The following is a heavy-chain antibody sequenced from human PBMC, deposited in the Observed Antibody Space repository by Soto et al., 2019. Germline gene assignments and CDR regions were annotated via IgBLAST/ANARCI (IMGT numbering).Heavy chain of an antibody. J-gene: IGHJ4*02. D-gene: IGHD3-16*02. CDR2: INHSGST. Sequence: QVQLQQWGAGLLKPSETLSLTCAVYGGSFSGYYWSWIRQPPGKGLEWIGEINHSGSTNYNRSLKSRVTISVDTSKNQFSLKLSSVTAADTAVYYCARVDSFSNYFDSWGQGTLVTVSS. CDR3: ARVDSFSNYFDS. V-gene: IGHV4-34*01. CDR1: GGSFSGYY.